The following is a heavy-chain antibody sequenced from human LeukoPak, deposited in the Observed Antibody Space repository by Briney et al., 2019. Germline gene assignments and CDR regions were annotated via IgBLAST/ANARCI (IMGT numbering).Heavy chain of an antibody. D-gene: IGHD3-10*01. Sequence: SETLSLTCTVSGASMSSSSYCWGWIRQPPGKGLEWIGNMHYSVNTYYNPSLKSRVTLSVDTSKNQFSLKLSSVTAADTAVYYCARLVRGVIYYFDYWGQGTLVTVSS. J-gene: IGHJ4*02. CDR1: GASMSSSSYC. CDR2: MHYSVNT. CDR3: ARLVRGVIYYFDY. V-gene: IGHV4-39*01.